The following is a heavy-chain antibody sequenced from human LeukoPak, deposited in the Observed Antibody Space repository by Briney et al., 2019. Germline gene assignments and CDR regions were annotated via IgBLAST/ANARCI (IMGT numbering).Heavy chain of an antibody. J-gene: IGHJ4*02. V-gene: IGHV3-30*04. CDR2: ISYDGSNK. Sequence: GGSLRLSCAASGLTFSSYAMHWVRQAPGKGLEWVAVISYDGSNKYYADSVKGRFTTSRDNSKNTLYLQMNSLRAEDTAVYYCARDLELPYYFDYWGQGTLVTVSS. CDR1: GLTFSSYA. D-gene: IGHD1-26*01. CDR3: ARDLELPYYFDY.